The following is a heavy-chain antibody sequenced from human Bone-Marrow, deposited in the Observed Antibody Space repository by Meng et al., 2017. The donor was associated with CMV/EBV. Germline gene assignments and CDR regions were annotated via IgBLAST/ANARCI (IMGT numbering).Heavy chain of an antibody. V-gene: IGHV4-34*01. J-gene: IGHJ3*02. CDR1: GGSFSGYY. D-gene: IGHD3-16*02. CDR2: INHSGST. Sequence: SETLSLTCAVYGGSFSGYYWSWIRQPPGKGLEWIGEINHSGSTNYNPSLKSRVTISVDTSKNQFSLKQSSVTAADTAVYYCAGYIPGPDAFDIWGQGTMVTVSS. CDR3: AGYIPGPDAFDI.